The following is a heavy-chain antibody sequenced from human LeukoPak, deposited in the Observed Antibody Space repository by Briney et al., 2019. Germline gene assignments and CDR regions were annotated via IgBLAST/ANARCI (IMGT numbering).Heavy chain of an antibody. CDR1: GGSISSYY. J-gene: IGHJ6*03. CDR3: ARVDYGSGSRYYYYFYMDV. V-gene: IGHV4-59*01. Sequence: SETLSLTCTVSGGSISSYYRSWIRQPPGKGLEWIGYISNSGSTNYNPSLKSRVTMSLDTSRNQFSLKLSSVTAADTAVYSCARVDYGSGSRYYYYFYMDVWGKGTTVTVSS. D-gene: IGHD3-10*01. CDR2: ISNSGST.